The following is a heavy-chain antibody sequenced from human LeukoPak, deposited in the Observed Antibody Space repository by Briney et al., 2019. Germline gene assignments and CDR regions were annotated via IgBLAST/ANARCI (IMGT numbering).Heavy chain of an antibody. J-gene: IGHJ4*02. CDR2: ISISGDTT. V-gene: IGHV3-23*01. D-gene: IGHD4-17*01. Sequence: GRSLRLSCGASGFTFSSHAMTWVRQAPGKGLEWVSAISISGDTTYYADAVKGRFTISRDNSKNTVYLQMNSLRAEDTAVYYCANEIRPNDYWGQGTLVTVSS. CDR3: ANEIRPNDY. CDR1: GFTFSSHA.